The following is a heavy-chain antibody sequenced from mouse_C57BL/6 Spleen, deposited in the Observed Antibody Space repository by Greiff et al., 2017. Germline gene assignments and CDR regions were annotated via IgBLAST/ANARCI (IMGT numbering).Heavy chain of an antibody. J-gene: IGHJ2*01. V-gene: IGHV1-54*01. CDR1: GYAFTNYL. Sequence: QVQLQQSGAELVRPGTSVKVSCKASGYAFTNYLIEWVKQRPGQGLEWIGVINPGSGGTNYNEKFKGKATLTADKSSSTAYMQLSSLTSEDSAVYFCAREEAYFDYWGQGTTLTVSS. CDR3: AREEAYFDY. CDR2: INPGSGGT.